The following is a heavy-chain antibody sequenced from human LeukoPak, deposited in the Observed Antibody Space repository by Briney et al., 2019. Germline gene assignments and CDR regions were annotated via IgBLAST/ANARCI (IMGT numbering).Heavy chain of an antibody. J-gene: IGHJ4*02. V-gene: IGHV4-39*07. CDR1: GGSISSSSYY. CDR2: IYYSGST. Sequence: SETLSLTCTVSGGSISSSSYYWGWIRQPPGKGLEWIGSIYYSGSTYYNPSLKSRVTISVDTSKNQFSLKLSSVTAADTAVYYCAREIGDYVWGSYRPYFDYWGQGTLVTVSS. CDR3: AREIGDYVWGSYRPYFDY. D-gene: IGHD3-16*02.